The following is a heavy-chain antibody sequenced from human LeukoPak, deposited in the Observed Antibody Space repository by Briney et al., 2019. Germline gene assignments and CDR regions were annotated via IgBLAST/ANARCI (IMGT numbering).Heavy chain of an antibody. CDR2: MNHSGST. Sequence: PSLAVSLTCAVYGGWFSGYYWRWIGQPAGKGLEGMGGMNHSGSTNYIPSLQSRVTISVDTSKNQLSLKLSSLIAAHTAVHHCARGAVTTRSPFGYWGQGTLVTLSS. D-gene: IGHD4-17*01. V-gene: IGHV4-34*01. J-gene: IGHJ4*02. CDR3: ARGAVTTRSPFGY. CDR1: GGWFSGYY.